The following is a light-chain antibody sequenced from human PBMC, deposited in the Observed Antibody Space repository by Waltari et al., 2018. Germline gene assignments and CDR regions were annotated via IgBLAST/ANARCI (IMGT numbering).Light chain of an antibody. CDR2: VNGDGSH. J-gene: IGLJ3*02. V-gene: IGLV4-69*01. CDR1: SGHSTNI. Sequence: QLVLTQSPSASASLGASVKLTCTLSSGHSTNIIAWLQPQPRKGPRYLMNVNGDGSHHKGVGIPVRFSGSSSGAGRYLTIPSLQSEDEADYYCQTGGHGTWVFGGGTRLTVL. CDR3: QTGGHGTWV.